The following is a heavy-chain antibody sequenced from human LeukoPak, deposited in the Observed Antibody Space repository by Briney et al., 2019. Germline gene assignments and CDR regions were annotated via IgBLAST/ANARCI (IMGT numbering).Heavy chain of an antibody. CDR3: ARLGPASSGWPESFDY. Sequence: GGSLRLSCATSGFTFSSYSMNWVRQAPGKGLEWVSYISSSSRTIYYADSVKGRFTISRDNAKNSLDLQMNSLRVEDTAVYYCARLGPASSGWPESFDYWGQGTLVTVSS. D-gene: IGHD6-19*01. CDR2: ISSSSRTI. V-gene: IGHV3-48*04. J-gene: IGHJ4*02. CDR1: GFTFSSYS.